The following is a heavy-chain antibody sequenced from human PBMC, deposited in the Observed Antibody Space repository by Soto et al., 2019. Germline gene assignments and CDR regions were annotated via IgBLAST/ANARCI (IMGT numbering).Heavy chain of an antibody. CDR3: ARDRGGITVSSKPLGEWFDP. CDR1: GDSISGYY. J-gene: IGHJ5*02. D-gene: IGHD3-16*01. Sequence: SETLSLSCTVSGDSISGYYWSWMRQTPGKGLEWIGYVYDNGKTAYNPSLKSRVPMSIDTSKSQISLKVYSVTAADTAVYYCARDRGGITVSSKPLGEWFDPWGQGTLVTVSS. CDR2: VYDNGKT. V-gene: IGHV4-59*01.